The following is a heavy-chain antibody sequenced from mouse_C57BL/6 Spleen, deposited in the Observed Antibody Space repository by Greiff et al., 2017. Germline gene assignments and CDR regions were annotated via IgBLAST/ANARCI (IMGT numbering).Heavy chain of an antibody. CDR2: INPGSGGT. D-gene: IGHD4-1*01. CDR3: SRRTGAYYFDY. CDR1: GYAFTNYL. J-gene: IGHJ2*01. Sequence: QVQLQQSGPELVRPGTSVKVSCKASGYAFTNYLIEWVKQRPGKGLEWIGVINPGSGGTNYNEKFKGKATLTADKSSSTASTQLSSLTSEYSAVYFCSRRTGAYYFDYWGQGTTLTVSS. V-gene: IGHV1-54*01.